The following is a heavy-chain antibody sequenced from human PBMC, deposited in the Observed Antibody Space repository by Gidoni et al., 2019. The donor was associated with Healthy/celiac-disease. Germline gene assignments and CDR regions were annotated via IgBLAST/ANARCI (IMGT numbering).Heavy chain of an antibody. J-gene: IGHJ3*02. V-gene: IGHV3-48*03. CDR3: ARGNLRFLEWSFSGHHDAFDI. D-gene: IGHD3-3*01. Sequence: EVQLVESGGGLVQPGGSLRLSCAASGFTFSSYEMNWVRQAPGKGLEWVSYISRSGSTIYYADSVKGRFTISRDNAKNSLYLQMNSLRAEDTAVYYCARGNLRFLEWSFSGHHDAFDIWGQGTMVTVSS. CDR2: ISRSGSTI. CDR1: GFTFSSYE.